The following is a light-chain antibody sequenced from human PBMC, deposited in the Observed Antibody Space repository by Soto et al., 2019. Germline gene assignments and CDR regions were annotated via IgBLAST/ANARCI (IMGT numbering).Light chain of an antibody. CDR3: CSYAGNFTFV. CDR1: SSDIGNYKY. J-gene: IGLJ1*01. CDR2: DVT. Sequence: QSALTQPRSVSGSPGQSVTISCTGTSSDIGNYKYVSWYQQKPGKAPKVIIYDVTERPSGLPDRFFGSKFDNTASLTISGLQADDEADYYCCSYAGNFTFVFGTGTKLTVL. V-gene: IGLV2-11*01.